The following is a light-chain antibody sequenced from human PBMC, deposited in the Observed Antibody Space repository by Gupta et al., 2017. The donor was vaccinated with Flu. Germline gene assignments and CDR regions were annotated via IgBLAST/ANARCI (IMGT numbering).Light chain of an antibody. Sequence: TISCSGTSSDVHFYNYVSWYQHLPGKAPKLLIYEVTNRPSGVSNRFSGSKSGSTASLTISGPRAEDEADYYCSSYTSYNTLEWVFGTGTKVTVL. V-gene: IGLV2-14*01. J-gene: IGLJ1*01. CDR3: SSYTSYNTLEWV. CDR1: SSDVHFYNY. CDR2: EVT.